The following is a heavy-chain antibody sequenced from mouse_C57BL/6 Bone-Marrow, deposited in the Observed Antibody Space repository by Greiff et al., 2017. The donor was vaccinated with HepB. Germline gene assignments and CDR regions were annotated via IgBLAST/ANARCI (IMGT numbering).Heavy chain of an antibody. D-gene: IGHD2-12*01. CDR2: IDPENGDT. Sequence: DVQLVESGAELVRPGASVKLSCTASGFNIKDDYMHWVKQRPEQGLEWIGWIDPENGDTEYASKFQGKATITADTSSNTAYLQLSSLTSEDTAVYYCTTRAYSFYAMDYWGQGTSVTVSS. V-gene: IGHV14-4*01. CDR3: TTRAYSFYAMDY. J-gene: IGHJ4*01. CDR1: GFNIKDDY.